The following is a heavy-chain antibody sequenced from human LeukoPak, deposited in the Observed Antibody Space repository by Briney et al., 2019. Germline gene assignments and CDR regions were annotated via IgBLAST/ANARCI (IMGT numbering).Heavy chain of an antibody. J-gene: IGHJ3*02. V-gene: IGHV3-23*01. CDR1: GFTFSSYA. D-gene: IGHD2-15*01. CDR3: ALYCSGGRCYPIGGAFDI. CDR2: ISRSGDST. Sequence: PGGSLRLSCAASGFTFSSYAMSWVRQAPGKGLEWVSAISRSGDSTYYVDSVKGRFTISRDNSKNTLYLQMNSLRAEDTAVYYCALYCSGGRCYPIGGAFDIWGRGTMVTVSS.